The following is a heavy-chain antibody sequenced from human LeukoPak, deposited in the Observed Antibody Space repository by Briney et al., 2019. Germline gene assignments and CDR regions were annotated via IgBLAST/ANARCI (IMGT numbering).Heavy chain of an antibody. D-gene: IGHD6-19*01. CDR3: VRLADPGY. CDR2: IKSDGSTT. Sequence: GGSLRLSCTASGFTFSNYWMHWVRQAPGKGLVWVSRIKSDGSTTTYADSVKGRFTISRDNAKSTLYLQMNSLRAEDTAVYYCVRLADPGYWGQETLVTVSS. J-gene: IGHJ4*02. V-gene: IGHV3-74*01. CDR1: GFTFSNYW.